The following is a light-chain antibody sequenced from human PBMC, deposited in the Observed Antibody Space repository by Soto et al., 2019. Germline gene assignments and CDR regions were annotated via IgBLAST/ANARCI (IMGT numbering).Light chain of an antibody. CDR3: AAWDDSLNGRAV. J-gene: IGLJ3*02. CDR1: DSNIGSNT. V-gene: IGLV1-44*01. CDR2: SNS. Sequence: QSVLTQPHSASGTPGQRVTISCSGSDSNIGSNTVNWYQQVPGTAPKLLIYSNSQRPSGVPDRFSGSKSGTSASLAISGLQSEDEADYYCAAWDDSLNGRAVFGGGTKVTVL.